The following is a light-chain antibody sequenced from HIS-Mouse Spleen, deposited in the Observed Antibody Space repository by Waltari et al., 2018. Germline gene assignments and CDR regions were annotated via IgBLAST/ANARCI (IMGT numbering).Light chain of an antibody. Sequence: QTVVTQEPSFSVSPGGTVTLTCGLSSGSVSTSYYPSWYQQTPGQAPLTLIYSKNTRSSGVPDRFSGSILGNKAALTITGAQADDESDYYCVLYMGSGIWVFGGGTKLTVL. CDR3: VLYMGSGIWV. J-gene: IGLJ3*02. CDR1: SGSVSTSYY. V-gene: IGLV8-61*01. CDR2: SKN.